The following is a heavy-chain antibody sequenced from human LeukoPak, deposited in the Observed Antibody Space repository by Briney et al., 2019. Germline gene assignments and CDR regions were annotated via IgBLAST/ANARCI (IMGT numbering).Heavy chain of an antibody. CDR3: TRVSTTGVGGRGYFDQ. D-gene: IGHD1-1*01. Sequence: GGSLRLSCAASGFTFTSYAMSWVRQTPGKGLEWVSFISNNSVVDSTYYADSVRGRFTISRDSSKSTLYLQMNSLRAEDTAVYYCTRVSTTGVGGRGYFDQWGQGTQVTVSS. J-gene: IGHJ4*02. CDR1: GFTFTSYA. V-gene: IGHV3-23*01. CDR2: ISNNSVVDST.